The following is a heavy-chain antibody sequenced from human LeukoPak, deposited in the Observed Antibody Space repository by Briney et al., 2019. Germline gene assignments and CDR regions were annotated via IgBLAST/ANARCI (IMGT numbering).Heavy chain of an antibody. D-gene: IGHD6-19*01. J-gene: IGHJ4*02. Sequence: ASVKVSCKASGYTFTSYGVTWVRQAPGQGLEWMGWISVYNGHTNYAQKLQGRVTMTTDTSTSTAYMEVRSLRSDDTAVYYCATIIAVADGFDYWGQGTLVTVSS. CDR1: GYTFTSYG. CDR3: ATIIAVADGFDY. V-gene: IGHV1-18*01. CDR2: ISVYNGHT.